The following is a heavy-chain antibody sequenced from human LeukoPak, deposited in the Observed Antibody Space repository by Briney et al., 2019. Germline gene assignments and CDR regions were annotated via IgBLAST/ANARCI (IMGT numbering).Heavy chain of an antibody. D-gene: IGHD6-13*01. V-gene: IGHV3-73*01. CDR1: GVTFSGSA. Sequence: GGSLRLSCAASGVTFSGSAMHWVRQASGKGLEWVGRIRSRANSYATAYAAPVKGRFTISRDDSKNTAYLQMNSLKTEDTAVYYCTSTPGYSSSWSGYWGQGTLVTVSS. CDR3: TSTPGYSSSWSGY. CDR2: IRSRANSYAT. J-gene: IGHJ4*02.